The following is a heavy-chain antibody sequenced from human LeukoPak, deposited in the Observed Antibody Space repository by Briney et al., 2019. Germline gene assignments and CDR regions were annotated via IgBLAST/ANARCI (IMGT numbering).Heavy chain of an antibody. V-gene: IGHV1-69*13. CDR3: AGEVAATLFFDS. CDR2: IIPIFGTA. J-gene: IGHJ4*02. Sequence: SVEVSCKASGGTFSSYAISWVRQAPGQGLEWMGGIIPIFGTANYAQKFQGRVTITADESTSTAYMELSSLRSEDTAEYYCAGEVAATLFFDSWGQGTLVTVSS. CDR1: GGTFSSYA. D-gene: IGHD2-15*01.